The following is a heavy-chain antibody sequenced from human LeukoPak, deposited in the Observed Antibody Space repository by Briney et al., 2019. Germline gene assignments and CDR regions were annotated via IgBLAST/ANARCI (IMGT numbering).Heavy chain of an antibody. D-gene: IGHD6-13*01. J-gene: IGHJ2*01. CDR3: ARGRRAAAVRSNYWYFDL. CDR1: GGSFSGYY. V-gene: IGHV4-34*01. CDR2: INHSGST. Sequence: SETLSLTCAVYGGSFSGYYWSWIRQPPGKGLEWIGEINHSGSTNYNPSLKSRVTISVDTSKNQFSLKLSSVTAADTAVYYCARGRRAAAVRSNYWYFDLWGRGTLVTVSS.